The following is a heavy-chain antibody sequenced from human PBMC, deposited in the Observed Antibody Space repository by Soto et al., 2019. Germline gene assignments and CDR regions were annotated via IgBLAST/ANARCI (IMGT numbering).Heavy chain of an antibody. CDR3: ARTLYGDNVDY. Sequence: NPSETLSLTCAVSGGSISSGGYSWSWIRQPPGKGLEWIGYIYHSGSTYYNPSLKSRVTISVDRSKNQFSLKLSSLRSEDTAVYYCARTLYGDNVDYWGQGTLVTVSS. V-gene: IGHV4-30-2*02. D-gene: IGHD4-17*01. J-gene: IGHJ4*02. CDR2: IYHSGST. CDR1: GGSISSGGYS.